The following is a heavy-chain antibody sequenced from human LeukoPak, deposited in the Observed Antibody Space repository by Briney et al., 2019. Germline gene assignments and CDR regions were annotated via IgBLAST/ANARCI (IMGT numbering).Heavy chain of an antibody. CDR3: ARAINSGSYRYFDY. D-gene: IGHD1-26*01. Sequence: AGGSLRLSCAASGFTFSSYAMRWVRQAPGKGLEYVSAISGNGGSTYYANSVKGRFTISRDTSKNTLYLQMGSLRAEDMAVYYCARAINSGSYRYFDYWGQGTLVTVSS. J-gene: IGHJ4*02. CDR2: ISGNGGST. V-gene: IGHV3-64*01. CDR1: GFTFSSYA.